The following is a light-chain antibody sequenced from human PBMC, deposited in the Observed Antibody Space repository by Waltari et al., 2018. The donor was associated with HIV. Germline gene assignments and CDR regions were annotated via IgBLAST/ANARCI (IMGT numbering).Light chain of an antibody. Sequence: EIVLTQSPGTLSLSPGERANLSCVASQSVGSYLAWYQQKPGQSPRLLIYDTTNRASDTPARFRGSGAGTDFTLTITSLEPEDFAVYYCQQRSDWPRTYGPGTKVDIK. CDR3: QQRSDWPRT. CDR1: QSVGSY. V-gene: IGKV3-11*01. J-gene: IGKJ3*01. CDR2: DTT.